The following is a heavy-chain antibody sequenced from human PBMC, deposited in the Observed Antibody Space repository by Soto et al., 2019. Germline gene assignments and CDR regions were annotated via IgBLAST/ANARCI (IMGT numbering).Heavy chain of an antibody. Sequence: QTLTLTCTVSGKEVYYNPVSWNWIRNTPSRGLEWLGRTYFRSKWYNDYAVSVKSRIIINPDTSNNQFSLQLNSVTPEDTAVYFCAKGDNLGPKTGYAFDPWGQGILVTVSS. V-gene: IGHV6-1*01. CDR3: AKGDNLGPKTGYAFDP. J-gene: IGHJ5*02. CDR2: TYFRSKWYN. CDR1: GKEVYYNPVS. D-gene: IGHD5-12*01.